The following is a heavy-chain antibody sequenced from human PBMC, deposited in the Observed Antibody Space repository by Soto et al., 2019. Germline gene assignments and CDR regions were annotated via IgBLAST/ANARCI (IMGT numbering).Heavy chain of an antibody. D-gene: IGHD2-21*01. CDR3: ERDLAHGIPDY. CDR1: GYTFTSYA. Sequence: QVQLVQSGAEVKKPGASVKVSCKAFGYTFTSYAIHWVRQAPGQRLEWMGWINAGNGNTKYSQKFQGRVTITRDTSASTAYMELTSLSSEDTAVYYCERDLAHGIPDYWGQGTLVTVSS. V-gene: IGHV1-3*01. CDR2: INAGNGNT. J-gene: IGHJ4*02.